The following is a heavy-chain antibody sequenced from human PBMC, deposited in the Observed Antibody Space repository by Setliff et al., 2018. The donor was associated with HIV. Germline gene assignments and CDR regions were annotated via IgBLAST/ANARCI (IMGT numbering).Heavy chain of an antibody. V-gene: IGHV4-39*07. J-gene: IGHJ4*02. D-gene: IGHD6-6*01. Sequence: SETLSLTCTVSGGSASNSRYYWAWIRQPPGKGLEYIGSIHYNEKTYYNPSLKSRVTISIDTSKNQFSLRLTSVTAADTAIYYCGRAQIAARRPFDYWGQGTLVTVS. CDR3: GRAQIAARRPFDY. CDR2: IHYNEKT. CDR1: GGSASNSRYY.